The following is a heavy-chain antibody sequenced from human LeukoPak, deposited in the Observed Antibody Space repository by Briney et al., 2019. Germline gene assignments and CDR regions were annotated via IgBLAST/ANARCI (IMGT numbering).Heavy chain of an antibody. CDR1: GFTFSSYA. CDR3: AKDRRSTVPTISDY. D-gene: IGHD5-12*01. Sequence: GGSLRLSCAASGFTFSSYAMNWVRQAPGKGLEWVSAISGSGGSTYYADSVKGRFTISRDNSENTLYLRMNSLRAEDTAVYYCAKDRRSTVPTISDYWGQGTLVTVSS. V-gene: IGHV3-23*01. J-gene: IGHJ4*02. CDR2: ISGSGGST.